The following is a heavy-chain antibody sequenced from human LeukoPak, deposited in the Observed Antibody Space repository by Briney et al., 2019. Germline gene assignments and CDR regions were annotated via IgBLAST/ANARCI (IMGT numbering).Heavy chain of an antibody. CDR2: IIPIFGTA. J-gene: IGHJ6*02. V-gene: IGHV1-69*13. Sequence: ASVKVSCKASGGTFSSYAISWVRQAPGQGLGWMGGIIPIFGTANYAQKFQGRVTITADESTSTAYMELSSLRSEDTAVYYCARGPLYCSSTSCYGDLYYYGMDVWGQGTTVTVSS. CDR3: ARGPLYCSSTSCYGDLYYYGMDV. D-gene: IGHD2-2*01. CDR1: GGTFSSYA.